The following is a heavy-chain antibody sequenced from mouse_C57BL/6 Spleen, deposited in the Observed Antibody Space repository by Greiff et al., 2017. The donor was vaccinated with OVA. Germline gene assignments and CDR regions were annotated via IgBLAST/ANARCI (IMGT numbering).Heavy chain of an antibody. CDR1: GYTFTEYT. CDR2: FYPGSGSI. J-gene: IGHJ2*01. V-gene: IGHV1-62-2*01. CDR3: ARHEDPTTVVAPYFDY. Sequence: QVHVKQSGAELVKPGASVKLSCKASGYTFTEYTIHWVKQRSGQGLEWIGWFYPGSGSIKYNEKFKDKATLTADKSSSTVYMELSRLTSEDSAVYFCARHEDPTTVVAPYFDYWGQGTTLTVSS. D-gene: IGHD1-1*01.